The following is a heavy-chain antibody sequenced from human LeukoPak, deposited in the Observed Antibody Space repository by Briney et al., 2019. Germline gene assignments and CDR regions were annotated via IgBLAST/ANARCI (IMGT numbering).Heavy chain of an antibody. Sequence: SETLSLTCTVSGGSISSGDYYWSWIRQPPGKGLEWIGYIYYSGSTYYNPSLKSRVTISVDTSKNQFSLKLSSVTAADTAAYYCARGLGWFGDLDYWGQGTLVTVSS. V-gene: IGHV4-30-4*08. CDR2: IYYSGST. J-gene: IGHJ4*02. CDR1: GGSISSGDYY. D-gene: IGHD3-10*01. CDR3: ARGLGWFGDLDY.